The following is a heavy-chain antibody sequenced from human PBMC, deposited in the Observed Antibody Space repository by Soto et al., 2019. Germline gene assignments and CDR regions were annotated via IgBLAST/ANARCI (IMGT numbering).Heavy chain of an antibody. D-gene: IGHD2-2*01. J-gene: IGHJ5*02. CDR3: ASNCWNSLKNSLDP. CDR1: AGTFSHYA. V-gene: IGHV1-69*13. CDR2: IIPVLATT. Sequence: ASVKVSCKASAGTFSHYALSWVRQAPGQGLEWIGGIIPVLATTTYAQKFQGRVSMIAYESTNTLYMELSSLRSEDTSVYYCASNCWNSLKNSLDPWGQGTLVTVSS.